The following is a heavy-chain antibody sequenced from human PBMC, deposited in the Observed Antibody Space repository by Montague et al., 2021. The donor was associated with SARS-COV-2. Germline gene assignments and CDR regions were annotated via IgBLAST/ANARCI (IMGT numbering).Heavy chain of an antibody. V-gene: IGHV3-74*01. D-gene: IGHD1-26*01. J-gene: IGHJ4*02. CDR2: IDTDGTTT. Sequence: SLRLSCAASGFTFSSYAMHWVRQAPGKGPVWVSRIDTDGTTTNYADSVRGRFSISRDNAKNTLYLQMHSLRDDDTAVYYCVRDLAGRYGYWGQGALVTVSS. CDR3: VRDLAGRYGY. CDR1: GFTFSSYA.